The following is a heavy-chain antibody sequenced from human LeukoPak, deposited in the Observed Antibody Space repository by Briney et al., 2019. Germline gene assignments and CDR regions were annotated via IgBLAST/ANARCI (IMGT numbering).Heavy chain of an antibody. CDR3: ASTYCSSTSCYDPLDY. V-gene: IGHV3-53*01. Sequence: GGSLRLSCAASEFTVSSNYMSWVRQAPGKGLEWVSVIYSGGSTYYADSVKGRFTISRDNSKNTLYLQMNSLRAEDTAVYYCASTYCSSTSCYDPLDYWGQGTLVTVSS. CDR1: EFTVSSNY. D-gene: IGHD2-2*01. J-gene: IGHJ4*02. CDR2: IYSGGST.